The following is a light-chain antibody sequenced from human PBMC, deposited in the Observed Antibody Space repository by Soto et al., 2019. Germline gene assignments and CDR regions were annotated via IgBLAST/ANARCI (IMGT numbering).Light chain of an antibody. Sequence: IVLSESPASLSVSPRETPRHCCRASQSVSSNLAWYQQKPGQAPRLLIYGASTRAPGFPARFSGSGSGTAFTLTISSLQSEDRAVYFCQQYNVWPATFGHGSKVDIK. J-gene: IGKJ1*01. V-gene: IGKV3-15*01. CDR1: QSVSSN. CDR3: QQYNVWPAT. CDR2: GAS.